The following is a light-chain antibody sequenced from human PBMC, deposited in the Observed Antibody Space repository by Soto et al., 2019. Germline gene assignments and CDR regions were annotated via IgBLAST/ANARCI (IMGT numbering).Light chain of an antibody. V-gene: IGKV3-15*01. J-gene: IGKJ2*01. CDR2: GAS. Sequence: EIVMTQSPATLSVSPGERATLSCRASQSVSSNLAWYQQKPGQAPRLLIYGASTRATGIPARFSGSGSGTEFPLTLSSLQSEDFAVYYCQQYNNWHPYTFGQGTKLEIK. CDR3: QQYNNWHPYT. CDR1: QSVSSN.